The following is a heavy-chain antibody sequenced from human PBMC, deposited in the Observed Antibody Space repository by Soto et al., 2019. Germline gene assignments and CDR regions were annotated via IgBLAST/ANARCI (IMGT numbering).Heavy chain of an antibody. D-gene: IGHD2-2*01. V-gene: IGHV3-23*01. Sequence: GGSLRLSCAASGFTFSSYAMSWVRQAPGKGLEWVSAISGSGGSTYYADSVKGRFTTSRDNSKNTLYLQMNSLRAEDTAVYYCAKGSMMTSPYCSSTSCPLGYWGQGTLVTVSS. CDR3: AKGSMMTSPYCSSTSCPLGY. CDR1: GFTFSSYA. CDR2: ISGSGGST. J-gene: IGHJ4*02.